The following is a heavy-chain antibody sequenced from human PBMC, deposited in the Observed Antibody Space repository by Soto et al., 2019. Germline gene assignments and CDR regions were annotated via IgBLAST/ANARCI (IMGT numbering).Heavy chain of an antibody. D-gene: IGHD6-13*01. CDR3: AKDSVAAAGPGLEGFGGTDY. CDR1: GFTFDDYA. CDR2: ISWNSGSI. J-gene: IGHJ4*02. V-gene: IGHV3-9*01. Sequence: GGSLRLSCAASGFTFDDYAMHWVRQAPGKGLEWVSGISWNSGSIGYADSVKGRFTISRDNAKNSLYLQMNSLRAEDTALYYCAKDSVAAAGPGLEGFGGTDYWGQGTLVTVSS.